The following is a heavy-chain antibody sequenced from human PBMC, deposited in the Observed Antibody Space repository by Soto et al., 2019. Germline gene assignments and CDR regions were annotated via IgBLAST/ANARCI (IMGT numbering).Heavy chain of an antibody. CDR1: GGSISSYY. V-gene: IGHV4-59*08. J-gene: IGHJ3*02. Sequence: PSETLSLTCTVSGGSISSYYWSWIRQPPGKGLEWIGCIYYSGSTYYNPSLKSRVTISVDTSKNQFSLKLSSVTAADTAVYYCARGAGGYYDAFDIWGQGTMVTVSS. CDR2: IYYSGST. CDR3: ARGAGGYYDAFDI. D-gene: IGHD3-10*01.